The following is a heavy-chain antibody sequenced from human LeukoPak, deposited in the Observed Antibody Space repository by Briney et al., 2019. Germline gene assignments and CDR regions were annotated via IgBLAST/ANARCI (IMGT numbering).Heavy chain of an antibody. CDR1: GFTFSSYG. J-gene: IGHJ3*02. Sequence: QSGGSLRLSCAASGFTFSSYGMHWVRQAPGKGLEWVAFIRYDGSNKYYADSVKGRFTISRDNSKNTLYLQMNSLRAEDTAVYYCAKALVPAAIEDAFDIWGQGTMVTVSS. CDR3: AKALVPAAIEDAFDI. D-gene: IGHD2-2*01. CDR2: IRYDGSNK. V-gene: IGHV3-30*02.